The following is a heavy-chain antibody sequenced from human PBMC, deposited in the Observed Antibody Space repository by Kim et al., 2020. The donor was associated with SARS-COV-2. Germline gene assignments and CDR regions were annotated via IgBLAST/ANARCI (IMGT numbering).Heavy chain of an antibody. D-gene: IGHD1-1*01. CDR2: IGAGGGE. CDR1: GFTFSAYA. Sequence: GGSLRLSCAASGFTFSAYAMTWVRQAPGRGLEWVATIGAGGGEYHADSVKGRFTISRDNSKNAAFLQMSSLRVEDTAVYYCVKVARCKLPTPDYWCQGT. V-gene: IGHV3-23*01. J-gene: IGHJ4*02. CDR3: VKVARCKLPTPDY.